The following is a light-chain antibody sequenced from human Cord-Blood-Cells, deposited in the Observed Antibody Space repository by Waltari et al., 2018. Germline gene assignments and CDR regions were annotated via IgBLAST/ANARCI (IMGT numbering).Light chain of an antibody. CDR1: SSDVGCYHY. CDR2: DVS. Sequence: QSALTQPASVSGSPGQSITISCTGTSSDVGCYHYVSWYQQHPGKAPKLLIDDVSNRPSGVANRFSGAKSGNTAALAISGLQAEDEADYYCSSYTSSSTPLYVFGTGTKVTV. V-gene: IGLV2-14*03. J-gene: IGLJ1*01. CDR3: SSYTSSSTPLYV.